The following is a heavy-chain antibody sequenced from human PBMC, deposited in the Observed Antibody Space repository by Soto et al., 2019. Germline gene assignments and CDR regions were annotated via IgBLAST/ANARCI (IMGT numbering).Heavy chain of an antibody. V-gene: IGHV4-4*02. J-gene: IGHJ6*02. Sequence: TSETLSLTCTVSGGSISSSHWWGWARQAPGKGLEWIGEIYHSGSTNYNPSLKSRITMSVDKSKNQFSVNLSSVTAADTAVYYCVRDADETAIVPAPWLVWGRGTMVTV. CDR1: GGSISSSHW. CDR3: VRDADETAIVPAPWLV. D-gene: IGHD2-21*02. CDR2: IYHSGST.